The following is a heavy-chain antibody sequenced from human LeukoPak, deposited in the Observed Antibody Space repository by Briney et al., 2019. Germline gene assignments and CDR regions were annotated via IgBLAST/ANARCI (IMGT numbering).Heavy chain of an antibody. CDR2: IRGSGDTT. Sequence: SGGSLRLSCAASGLTLSRYAMHWVRQAPGKGLEWISAIRGSGDTTYYADSVKGRFTISRDNSKNTLYLQMNSLRAEDTAVYHCAKDRSDYDSSGYNYFDYWGQGMLVTVSS. D-gene: IGHD3-22*01. V-gene: IGHV3-23*01. CDR3: AKDRSDYDSSGYNYFDY. CDR1: GLTLSRYA. J-gene: IGHJ4*02.